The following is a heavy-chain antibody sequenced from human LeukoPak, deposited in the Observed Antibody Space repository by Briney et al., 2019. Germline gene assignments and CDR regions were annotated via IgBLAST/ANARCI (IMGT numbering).Heavy chain of an antibody. V-gene: IGHV3-23*01. J-gene: IGHJ4*02. CDR3: AKVWDWGIGSY. CDR2: ISGSGGST. Sequence: GGSLRRSCAASGFTFSSYAMSWVRQAPGKGLEWVSAISGSGGSTYYADSVKGRFIISRDNSKNTLYLQMNSLRAEDTAVYYCAKVWDWGIGSYWGQGTLVTVSS. CDR1: GFTFSSYA. D-gene: IGHD3/OR15-3a*01.